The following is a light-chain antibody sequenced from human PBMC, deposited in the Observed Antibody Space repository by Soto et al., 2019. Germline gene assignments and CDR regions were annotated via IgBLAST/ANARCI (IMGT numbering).Light chain of an antibody. CDR1: QSVNNNF. CDR2: GAS. V-gene: IGKV3-20*01. CDR3: QQYGNSPAT. J-gene: IGKJ1*01. Sequence: EIVLTQSPATLSMSPGERASLFCRASQSVNNNFLAWYQQRPGQAPRLLVFGASSRAAGIPERFSGSGSGTDFALTVCRLEPEDFAVYYCQQYGNSPATFGQGTKVEIK.